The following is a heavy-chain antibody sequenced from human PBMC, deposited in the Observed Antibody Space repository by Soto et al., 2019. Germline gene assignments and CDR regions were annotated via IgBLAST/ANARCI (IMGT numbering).Heavy chain of an antibody. CDR3: ARADYSGYSYGCAS. V-gene: IGHV4-31*03. CDR1: GGSISAGSYC. CDR2: IYYSGST. D-gene: IGHD5-18*01. Sequence: TLSLTCTVSGGSISAGSYCWTCIRQHPGKGLEWIGYIYYSGSTYYNPSLKSRVSMSVDTSKNQFSLKLSSVTAADTAVYYCARADYSGYSYGCASWGQGTLVTVSS. J-gene: IGHJ5*02.